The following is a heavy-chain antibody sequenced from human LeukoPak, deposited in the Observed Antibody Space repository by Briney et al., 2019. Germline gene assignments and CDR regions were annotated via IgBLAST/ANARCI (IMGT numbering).Heavy chain of an antibody. CDR2: ISGSGGST. CDR1: GFTFSSYA. D-gene: IGHD5-18*01. V-gene: IGHV3-23*01. Sequence: GGSLRLSCAASGFTFSSYAMSWVRQAPGKGLEWVSAISGSGGSTYYVDSVKGRFTISRDNSKNTLYLQMNSLRAEDTAVYYCAKAPRRGYSYGYWGQGTLVTVSS. CDR3: AKAPRRGYSYGY. J-gene: IGHJ4*02.